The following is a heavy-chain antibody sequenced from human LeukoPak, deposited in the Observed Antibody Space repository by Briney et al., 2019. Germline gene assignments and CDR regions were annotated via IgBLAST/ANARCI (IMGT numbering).Heavy chain of an antibody. CDR2: ISSSSSYI. CDR3: ARGVVVTAIRGIDY. J-gene: IGHJ4*02. CDR1: GFTFSSYS. D-gene: IGHD2-21*02. V-gene: IGHV3-21*01. Sequence: GGSLRLSCAASGFTFSSYSMNWVRQAPGKGLEWVSPISSSSSYIYYADSVKGRFTISRDNAKNSLYLQMNSLRSEDTAVYYCARGVVVTAIRGIDYWGQGTLVTVSS.